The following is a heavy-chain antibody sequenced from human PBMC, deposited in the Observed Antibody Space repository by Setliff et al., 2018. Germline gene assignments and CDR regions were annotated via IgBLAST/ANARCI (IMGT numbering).Heavy chain of an antibody. CDR2: INPNSGGT. V-gene: IGHV1-2*04. CDR1: GYTFTGYY. D-gene: IGHD1-26*01. J-gene: IGHJ4*02. Sequence: ASVKVSCKASGYTFTGYYMHWVRQAPGQGLEWMGWINPNSGGTNYAQKFQSWVTMTRDTSISTAYMELSRLRSDDTAVYYCARALGATITHFYYWGQGTLVTVSS. CDR3: ARALGATITHFYY.